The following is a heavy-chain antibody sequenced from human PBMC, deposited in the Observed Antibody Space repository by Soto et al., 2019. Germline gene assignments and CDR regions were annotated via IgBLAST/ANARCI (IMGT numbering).Heavy chain of an antibody. CDR2: ISGSGGST. CDR3: AASGPYYDFWSGSEWIWGSYRPRGGAFDI. Sequence: GGSLRLSCAASGFTFSSYAMSWVRQAPGKGLEWVSAISGSGGSTYYADSVKGRFTISRDNSKNTLYLQMNSLRAEDTAVYYCAASGPYYDFWSGSEWIWGSYRPRGGAFDIWGQGTMVTVSS. D-gene: IGHD3-3*01. CDR1: GFTFSSYA. J-gene: IGHJ3*02. V-gene: IGHV3-23*01.